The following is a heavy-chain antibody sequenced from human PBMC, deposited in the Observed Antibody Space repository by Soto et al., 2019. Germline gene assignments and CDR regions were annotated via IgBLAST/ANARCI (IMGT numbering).Heavy chain of an antibody. J-gene: IGHJ4*01. CDR2: IYHGGTT. D-gene: IGHD6-19*01. CDR1: GGSISSYY. Sequence: SETLSLTCTVSGGSISSYYWSWIRQPPGKGPEWIASIYHGGTTFYNPSLKSRITISVDTSNNQFSLKLTSVTAADTAVYYCARVHVMVVAGSTFDYWGHGTLVTVSS. V-gene: IGHV4-59*08. CDR3: ARVHVMVVAGSTFDY.